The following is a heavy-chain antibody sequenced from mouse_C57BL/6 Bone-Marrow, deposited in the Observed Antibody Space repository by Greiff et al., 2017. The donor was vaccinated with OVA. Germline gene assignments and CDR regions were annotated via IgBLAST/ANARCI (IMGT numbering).Heavy chain of an antibody. CDR3: TRWRVDY. J-gene: IGHJ2*01. Sequence: ESGAELVRPGASVTLSCKASGYTFTDYEMHWVKQTPVHGLEWIGAIDPETGGTAYNQKFKGKAILTADKSSSTAYMELRSLTSEDSAVYYCTRWRVDYWGQGTTLTVSS. V-gene: IGHV1-15*01. CDR1: GYTFTDYE. CDR2: IDPETGGT.